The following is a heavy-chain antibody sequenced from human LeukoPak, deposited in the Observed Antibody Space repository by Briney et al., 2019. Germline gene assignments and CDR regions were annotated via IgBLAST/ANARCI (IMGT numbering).Heavy chain of an antibody. D-gene: IGHD3-22*01. Sequence: PGGSLRRSCAASGLTLSNAWNSWVRQAPGKGLEWVGRIKSKTDDGTTDYAAPVKDSFTISRDDSKNTLYLQMNSLRTEDTAVYYCTTSLSSGYYIDYWGQGTLVTVSS. J-gene: IGHJ4*02. V-gene: IGHV3-15*01. CDR2: IKSKTDDGTT. CDR1: GLTLSNAW. CDR3: TTSLSSGYYIDY.